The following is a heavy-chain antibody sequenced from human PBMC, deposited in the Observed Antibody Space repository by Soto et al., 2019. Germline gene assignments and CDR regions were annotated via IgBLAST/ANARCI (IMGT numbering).Heavy chain of an antibody. V-gene: IGHV1-46*01. CDR1: RYIFSNYY. J-gene: IGHJ6*02. CDR3: VRPLPSGQNYGMDV. Sequence: GASVKVSCKESRYIFSNYYIHWVRQAPGQGLEWMGVFNPSGDATHYAQSFQGRVSVTRDTSTSTVYMELSTLTSEDTAVYYCVRPLPSGQNYGMDVWGQGTTVTVSS. CDR2: FNPSGDAT. D-gene: IGHD3-10*01.